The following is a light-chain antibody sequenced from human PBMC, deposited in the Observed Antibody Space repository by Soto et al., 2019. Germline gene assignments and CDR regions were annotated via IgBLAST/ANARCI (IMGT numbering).Light chain of an antibody. CDR1: QSVLYTSNNRNY. CDR2: WAS. CDR3: QQYHSTPWT. J-gene: IGKJ1*01. Sequence: DIAMTQSPDSLAVSLGERATINCKSSQSVLYTSNNRNYLAWYQQKPGQPPKLLIYWASTRDSGVPDRFSGSGSGTDFTLTVSSLQAEDVAVYYCQQYHSTPWTFGQGTKVEIK. V-gene: IGKV4-1*01.